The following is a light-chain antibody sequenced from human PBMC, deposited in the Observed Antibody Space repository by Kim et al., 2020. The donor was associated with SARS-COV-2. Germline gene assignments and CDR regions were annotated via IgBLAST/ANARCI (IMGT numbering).Light chain of an antibody. CDR1: EDIYNY. Sequence: DIQMTQSPSSLSASVGDRVTITCRASEDIYNYLVWFQQKPGKAPKSLIYSASTLKSGVPSRFSGSGSGTDFTLTISSLQPEDFATYYCQQYQTYPLTFGGGTKVDIK. CDR2: SAS. J-gene: IGKJ4*01. V-gene: IGKV1-16*01. CDR3: QQYQTYPLT.